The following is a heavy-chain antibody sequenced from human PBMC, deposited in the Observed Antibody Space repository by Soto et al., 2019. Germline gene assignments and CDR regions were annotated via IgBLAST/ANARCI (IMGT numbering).Heavy chain of an antibody. CDR1: GFPFSHYA. Sequence: VQLLESGGGLVQPGGSLRLSCTASGFPFSHYAMNWVRQGPGTRLEWVADISGSGDRARYADSVRGRFTISRDNSRDTLYLQMNSLRVDDTAVYYCGKERRGSGWSVCNFWGQGALVTVSS. CDR2: ISGSGDRA. J-gene: IGHJ4*02. D-gene: IGHD6-19*01. V-gene: IGHV3-23*01. CDR3: GKERRGSGWSVCNF.